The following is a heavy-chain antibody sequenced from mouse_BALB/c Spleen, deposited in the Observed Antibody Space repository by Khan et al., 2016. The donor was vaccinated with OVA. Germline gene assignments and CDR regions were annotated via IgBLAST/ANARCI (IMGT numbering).Heavy chain of an antibody. CDR2: INPSTGYT. CDR3: ANHGSSSAWFTY. D-gene: IGHD1-1*01. Sequence: VQLQQSGAELAKPGASVKMSCKASGYTFTSYWMHWVKQRPGQGLEWIGYINPSTGYTEYNQRFKDKATLTAEKSSSTAYMQLSSLTSEDSAVYYCANHGSSSAWFTYWGQGTLVTVSA. J-gene: IGHJ3*01. V-gene: IGHV1-7*01. CDR1: GYTFTSYW.